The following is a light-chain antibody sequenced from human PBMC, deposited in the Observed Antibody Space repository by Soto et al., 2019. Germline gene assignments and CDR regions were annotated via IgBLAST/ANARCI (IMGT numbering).Light chain of an antibody. CDR1: QSISSY. Sequence: DIQMTQSPSSLSASVGDRVTITCRASQSISSYLNWYQQKPGKAPKLLIYAASSLQSGVPSRFSGSGSGTDFTLTISSLQPEDFATYYCQQSYNTSWTLXQGTKVDIK. V-gene: IGKV1-39*01. J-gene: IGKJ1*01. CDR3: QQSYNTSWT. CDR2: AAS.